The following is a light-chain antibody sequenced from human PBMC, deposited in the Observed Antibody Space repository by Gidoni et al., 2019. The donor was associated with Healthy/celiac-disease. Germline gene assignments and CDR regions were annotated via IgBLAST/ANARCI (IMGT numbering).Light chain of an antibody. CDR1: SSDVGGSNY. Sequence: QSALTPPASVSGSPGQSITISCTGTSSDVGGSNYVSWYQQHPGKAPTLMIYDVSNRPSGVSNRFSGSKSGNTASLTISGLQAEDEADYYCSSYTSSRTLWVFGGGTKLTVL. V-gene: IGLV2-14*01. CDR3: SSYTSSRTLWV. J-gene: IGLJ3*02. CDR2: DVS.